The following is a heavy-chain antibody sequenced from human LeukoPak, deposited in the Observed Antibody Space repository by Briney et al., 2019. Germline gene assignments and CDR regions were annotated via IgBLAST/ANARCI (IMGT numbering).Heavy chain of an antibody. Sequence: PGRSLRLSCAASGFTFDDYAMHWVRQAPGKGLEWVSGISWNSGSIGYADSVKGRFTISRDNAKNSLCLQMNSLRAEDTALYYCAKATYSSSSPEYFQHWGQGTLVTVSS. CDR2: ISWNSGSI. CDR3: AKATYSSSSPEYFQH. CDR1: GFTFDDYA. J-gene: IGHJ1*01. V-gene: IGHV3-9*01. D-gene: IGHD6-6*01.